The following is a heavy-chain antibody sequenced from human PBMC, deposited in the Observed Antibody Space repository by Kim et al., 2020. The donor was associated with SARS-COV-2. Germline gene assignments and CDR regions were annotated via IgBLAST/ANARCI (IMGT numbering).Heavy chain of an antibody. V-gene: IGHV4-59*13. CDR1: GGSISSYY. CDR2: IYYSGST. D-gene: IGHD1-26*01. J-gene: IGHJ4*02. CDR3: ARGSNSGSLYYFDY. Sequence: SETLSLTCTVSGGSISSYYWSWIRQPPGKGLEWIGYIYYSGSTNYNPSLKSRVTISVDTSKNQFSLKLSSVTAADTAVYYCARGSNSGSLYYFDYWGQGTLVTVSS.